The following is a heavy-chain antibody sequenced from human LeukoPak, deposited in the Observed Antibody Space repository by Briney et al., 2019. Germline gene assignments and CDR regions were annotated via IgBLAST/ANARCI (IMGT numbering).Heavy chain of an antibody. CDR3: ARDGASGYLADY. J-gene: IGHJ4*02. D-gene: IGHD3-3*01. Sequence: GASVKVSCKASGYTLTGYYMHWVRQAPAQGLEWMGWINPNSGGTNYAQKFQGRVTMTRDTSISTAYMELSRLGSDDTAVYYCARDGASGYLADYWGQGTLVTVSS. CDR1: GYTLTGYY. CDR2: INPNSGGT. V-gene: IGHV1-2*02.